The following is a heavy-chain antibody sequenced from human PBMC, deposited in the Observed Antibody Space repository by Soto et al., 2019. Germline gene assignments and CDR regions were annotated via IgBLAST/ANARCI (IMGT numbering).Heavy chain of an antibody. CDR1: GGSISSSNW. J-gene: IGHJ5*02. CDR2: IYHSGST. D-gene: IGHD1-1*01. Sequence: QVQLQESGPGLVKPSGTLSLTCAVSGGSISSSNWWSWVRQPPGKGLEWIGEIYHSGSTNYNPSLKSRVTISEDKSKNQFPLKLSSVTAADTAVYYCARVGPRSWNKRHWFDPWGQGTLVTVSS. V-gene: IGHV4-4*02. CDR3: ARVGPRSWNKRHWFDP.